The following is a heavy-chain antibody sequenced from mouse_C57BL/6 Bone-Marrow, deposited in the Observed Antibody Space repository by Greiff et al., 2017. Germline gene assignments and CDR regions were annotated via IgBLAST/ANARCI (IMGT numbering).Heavy chain of an antibody. V-gene: IGHV3-6*01. J-gene: IGHJ2*01. CDR1: GYSITSGYY. CDR2: ISYDGSN. D-gene: IGHD1-1*01. Sequence: ESGPGLVKPSQSLSLTCSVTGYSITSGYYWNWIRQFPGNKLEWMGYISYDGSNNYNPSLKNRISITRDTSKNQFCLKLNSVTTEDTATYYCAREGYYGSSSYWGQGTTLTVSA. CDR3: AREGYYGSSSY.